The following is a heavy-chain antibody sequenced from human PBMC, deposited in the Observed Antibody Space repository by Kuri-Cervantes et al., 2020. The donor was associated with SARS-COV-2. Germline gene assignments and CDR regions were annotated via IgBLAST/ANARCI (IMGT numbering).Heavy chain of an antibody. J-gene: IGHJ4*02. D-gene: IGHD6-19*01. Sequence: GESLKISCAASGFTFSSYAMSWVRQAPGKGLEWVSAICGSGGSTYYADSVKGRFTISRDNSKNTLYLQMNSLRAEDTAVYYCAKGAAEGGSGWLFDYWGQGTLVTVSS. CDR1: GFTFSSYA. V-gene: IGHV3-23*01. CDR2: ICGSGGST. CDR3: AKGAAEGGSGWLFDY.